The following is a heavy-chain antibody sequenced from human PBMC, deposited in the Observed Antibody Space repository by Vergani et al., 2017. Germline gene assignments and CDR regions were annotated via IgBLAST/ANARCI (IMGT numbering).Heavy chain of an antibody. J-gene: IGHJ3*02. V-gene: IGHV4-61*10. Sequence: QVQLQESGPGLVKPSETLSLTCTVSGGSISSSSYYWSWIRQPAGKGLEWIGYIYYSGSTNYNPSLKSRVTISVDTSKNQFSLKLSSVTAADTAVYYCARSMYPGTSAAAFDIWGQGTMVTVSS. CDR1: GGSISSSSYY. CDR3: ARSMYPGTSAAAFDI. CDR2: IYYSGST. D-gene: IGHD1-1*01.